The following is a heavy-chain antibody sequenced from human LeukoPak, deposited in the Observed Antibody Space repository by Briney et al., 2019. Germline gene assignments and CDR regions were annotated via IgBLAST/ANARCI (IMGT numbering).Heavy chain of an antibody. CDR3: ARHTDVVVPAAIGGFDP. D-gene: IGHD2-2*01. Sequence: SETLSLTCTVSGGSISSYYWSWIRQPPGKGLEWIGYIYYSGSTNYNPSLKSRVTISVDTSKNQFSLKLSSVTAADTAVYYCARHTDVVVPAAIGGFDPWGQGTLVTVSS. V-gene: IGHV4-59*08. J-gene: IGHJ5*02. CDR2: IYYSGST. CDR1: GGSISSYY.